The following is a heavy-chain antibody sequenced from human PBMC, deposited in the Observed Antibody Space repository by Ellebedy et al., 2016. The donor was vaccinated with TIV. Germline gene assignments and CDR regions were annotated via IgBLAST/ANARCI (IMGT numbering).Heavy chain of an antibody. J-gene: IGHJ4*02. V-gene: IGHV3-23*01. CDR3: AKDEGSGSFPQEIPN. CDR2: INSNGDTT. CDR1: GFTFSSYA. Sequence: PGGSLRLSCAASGFTFSSYAMNWVRQAPGKGLEWVSGINSNGDTTYYADSVKGRFTISRDKSKNTLYLQMNSLRAEDTAVYYCAKDEGSGSFPQEIPNWGQGTLVTVSS. D-gene: IGHD1-26*01.